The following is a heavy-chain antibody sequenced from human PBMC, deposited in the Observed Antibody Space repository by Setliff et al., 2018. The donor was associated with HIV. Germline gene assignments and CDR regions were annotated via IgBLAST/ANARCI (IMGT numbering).Heavy chain of an antibody. CDR3: ARQTATGTSATFDS. D-gene: IGHD2-21*02. CDR1: GDSIISGDYY. CDR2: THASGTT. J-gene: IGHJ4*02. Sequence: SETLSLTCTVSGDSIISGDYYWSWIRQSPGKGLEWIGRTHASGTTQCEPSLKNRCSMSIDTSKNQFSLKLSSVTAADTAVYYCARQTATGTSATFDSWGQGSLVTVSS. V-gene: IGHV4-30-4*08.